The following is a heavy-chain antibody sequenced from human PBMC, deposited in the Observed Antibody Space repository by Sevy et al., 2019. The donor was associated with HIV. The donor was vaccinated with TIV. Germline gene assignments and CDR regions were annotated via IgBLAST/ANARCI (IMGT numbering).Heavy chain of an antibody. J-gene: IGHJ1*01. CDR2: ISGSGTQI. CDR3: GEDPLGGAADH. Sequence: GGCLRLSCAASGFTFASYGLIWFRHSPGKGLEWVSTISGSGTQIKYADSVKGRFTISRDNSKHIVFLQMNSLRVDDTAIYYCGEDPLGGAADHWGQGTPVIVSS. D-gene: IGHD1-26*01. CDR1: GFTFASYG. V-gene: IGHV3-23*01.